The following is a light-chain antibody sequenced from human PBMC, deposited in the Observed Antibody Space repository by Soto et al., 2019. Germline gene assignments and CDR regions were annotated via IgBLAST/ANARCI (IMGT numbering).Light chain of an antibody. CDR3: QQSYSTFT. J-gene: IGKJ4*01. CDR1: QSISSY. CDR2: AAS. V-gene: IGKV1-39*01. Sequence: DIQMTQSPSSLSASVGDRVTITCRASQSISSYLNWYQQKPGKAPKLLLYAASSLQSGVPSRFSGSGAGTDFTLTISNLQTEDFATYYCQQSYSTFTFGGGTKVEIK.